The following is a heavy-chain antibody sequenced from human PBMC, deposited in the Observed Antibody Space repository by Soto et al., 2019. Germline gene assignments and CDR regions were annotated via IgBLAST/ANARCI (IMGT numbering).Heavy chain of an antibody. Sequence: TCAVYGMHWVRQAPGKGLEWVAVIWYDGSNKYYADSVKGRFTISRDNSKNTLYLQMNSLRAEDTAVYYCARDHQGGGATETPNFDYWGQGTLVTVSS. V-gene: IGHV3-33*01. CDR2: IWYDGSNK. CDR1: TCAVYG. D-gene: IGHD1-26*01. J-gene: IGHJ4*02. CDR3: ARDHQGGGATETPNFDY.